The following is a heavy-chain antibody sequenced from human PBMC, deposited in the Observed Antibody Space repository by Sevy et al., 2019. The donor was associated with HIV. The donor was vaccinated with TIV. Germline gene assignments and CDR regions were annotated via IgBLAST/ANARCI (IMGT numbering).Heavy chain of an antibody. CDR3: ARDRDADYGGNPLDS. J-gene: IGHJ4*02. CDR2: IKSDGNEK. Sequence: GGSLRLSCAASGFSITSYWMDWVRQGPGKGLEWVANIKSDGNEKYYVNSVKGRFPISRENAMNAVFLQMDSLTVEDTGVYYCARDRDADYGGNPLDSWGQGTLVTVSS. V-gene: IGHV3-7*01. D-gene: IGHD4-17*01. CDR1: GFSITSYW.